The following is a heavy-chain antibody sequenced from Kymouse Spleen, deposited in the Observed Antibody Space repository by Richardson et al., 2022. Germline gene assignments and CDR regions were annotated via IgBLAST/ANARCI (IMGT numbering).Heavy chain of an antibody. D-gene: IGHD3-10*01. CDR1: GFTFSSYG. Sequence: QVQLVESGGGVVQPGRSLRLSCAASGFTFSSYGMHWVRQAPGKGLEWVAVIWYDGSNKYYADSVKGRFTISRDNSKNTLYLQMNSLRAEDTAVYYCAREAVRITMVRGVIRPYNWFDPWGQGTLVTVSS. J-gene: IGHJ5*02. CDR2: IWYDGSNK. CDR3: AREAVRITMVRGVIRPYNWFDP. V-gene: IGHV3-33*01.